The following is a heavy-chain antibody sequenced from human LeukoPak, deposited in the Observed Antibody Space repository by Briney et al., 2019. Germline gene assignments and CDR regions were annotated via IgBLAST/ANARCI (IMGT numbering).Heavy chain of an antibody. CDR2: IKEDGSDN. Sequence: GGSLRLSCAASGFTFSGSWMAWIRQAPGKGLEWVANIKEDGSDNYYVDPVKGRFTISRDNAKDSLYLQLNSLRAEDTGVYYCARYSGNPASFEYWGQGTLVTVSS. J-gene: IGHJ4*02. D-gene: IGHD1-26*01. CDR1: GFTFSGSW. CDR3: ARYSGNPASFEY. V-gene: IGHV3-7*01.